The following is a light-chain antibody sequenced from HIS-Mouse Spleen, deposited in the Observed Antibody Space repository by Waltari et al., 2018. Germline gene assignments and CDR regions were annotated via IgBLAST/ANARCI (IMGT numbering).Light chain of an antibody. CDR1: ALPKKY. CDR3: YSTDSSGNHRV. CDR2: EDS. J-gene: IGLJ2*01. V-gene: IGLV3-10*01. Sequence: SYELTQPPSVSVSPGQTARITCSGDALPKKYAYWYQQKSGQAPVLVIYEDSKRPSGITEGFSGSRSGTMATLTISGAQVEDEADYYCYSTDSSGNHRVFGGGTKLTVL.